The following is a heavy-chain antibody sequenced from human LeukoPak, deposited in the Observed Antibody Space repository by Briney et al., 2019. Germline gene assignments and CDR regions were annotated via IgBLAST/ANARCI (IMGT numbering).Heavy chain of an antibody. V-gene: IGHV3-7*01. CDR3: ARGGWDDYYDSSGYYYFDY. Sequence: GGSLRLSCAASGFTFSSYWMSWVRQAPGKGLEWVANIKQDGSEKYYVDSVKGRFTISRDNAKNSLYLQTNSLRAEATAVYYCARGGWDDYYDSSGYYYFDYWGQGTLVTVSS. J-gene: IGHJ4*02. CDR2: IKQDGSEK. CDR1: GFTFSSYW. D-gene: IGHD3-22*01.